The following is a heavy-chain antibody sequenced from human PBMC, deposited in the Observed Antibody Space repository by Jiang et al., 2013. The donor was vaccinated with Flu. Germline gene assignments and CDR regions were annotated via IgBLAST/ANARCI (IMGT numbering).Heavy chain of an antibody. CDR2: IIPHSGTA. CDR1: GGTLSRFG. CDR3: ARTGGXRSSWY. Sequence: GAEVKKPGSSVKVSCTATGGTLSRFGITWVRQALGQGLEWMGGIIPHSGTAYFAQKFQGRVTITADESTATAHMELRSLRSDDTAVYYCARTGGXRSSWY. J-gene: IGHJ2*01. V-gene: IGHV1-69*01. D-gene: IGHD6-13*01.